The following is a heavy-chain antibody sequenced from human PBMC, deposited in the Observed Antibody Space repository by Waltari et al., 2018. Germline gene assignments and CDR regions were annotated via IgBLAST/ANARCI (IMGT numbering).Heavy chain of an antibody. CDR1: GFSFTDAD. Sequence: QVQLVESGGGLVKPGGSLRLFCAASGFSFTDADMGWVRQAPGKGLEYISYISIRGTTTNYADSVKGRFTISRDNSKNSLYLQMNSLRAEDTAIYYCVMQKGTNWGQGTLVTVSS. J-gene: IGHJ4*02. CDR2: ISIRGTTT. V-gene: IGHV3-11*01. CDR3: VMQKGTN.